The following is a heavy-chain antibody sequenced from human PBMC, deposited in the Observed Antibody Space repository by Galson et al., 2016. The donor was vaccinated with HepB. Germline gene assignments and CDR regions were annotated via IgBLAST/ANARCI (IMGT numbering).Heavy chain of an antibody. D-gene: IGHD1-26*01. CDR1: GYMFNSYW. Sequence: QSGAEVKKPGESLRISCKGSGYMFNSYWINWARQMPGKGLEWMGRIDPSDSYTNYSPSFQGHVTISADKSINTVYLQWSSLKASDTAMYYCARAGGLDIWGQGTKVTVSP. V-gene: IGHV5-10-1*01. CDR2: IDPSDSYT. J-gene: IGHJ3*02. CDR3: ARAGGLDI.